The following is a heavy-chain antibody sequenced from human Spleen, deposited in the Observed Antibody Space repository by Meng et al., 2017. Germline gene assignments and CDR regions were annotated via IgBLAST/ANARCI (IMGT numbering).Heavy chain of an antibody. CDR1: TYAFGTYG. CDR2: FVTYRDT. D-gene: IGHD3-10*01. CDR3: VQGAPGRSYCDY. J-gene: IGHJ4*02. V-gene: IGHV1-18*01. Sequence: QVHLLQSGPEWKKPGASVRLSCKASTYAFGTYGISWVRQAPGQGLEWMGWFVTYRDTYPAPKFQHRVTLTTDTLTNTVFMELRSLTPEDTAVYYCVQGAPGRSYCDYWGQGTLVTVSS.